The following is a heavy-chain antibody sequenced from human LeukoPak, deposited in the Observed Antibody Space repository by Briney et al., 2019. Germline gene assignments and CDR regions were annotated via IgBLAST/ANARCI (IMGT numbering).Heavy chain of an antibody. J-gene: IGHJ4*02. Sequence: GGSLRLSCAASGFTFSSYAMSWVRQAPGKGLEWVSAISGSGGSTYYADSVKGRFTISRDNSKNTLYLQMNSLRAEDTAVYCCAKDDAYSSGPPGDYWGQGTLVTVSS. V-gene: IGHV3-23*01. CDR1: GFTFSSYA. CDR2: ISGSGGST. CDR3: AKDDAYSSGPPGDY. D-gene: IGHD6-19*01.